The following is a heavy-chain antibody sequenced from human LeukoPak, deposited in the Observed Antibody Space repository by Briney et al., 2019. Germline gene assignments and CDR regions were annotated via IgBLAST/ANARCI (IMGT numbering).Heavy chain of an antibody. D-gene: IGHD2-2*01. J-gene: IGHJ5*02. CDR2: IYYSGST. Sequence: PSQTLSLTCTVSGGSISSGDYYWSWIRQPPGKGLEWIGYIYYSGSTNYNPSLKSRVTISVDTSKNQFSLKLSSVTAADTAVYYCARLGWYCSSTSCSNNWFDPWGQGTLVTVSS. CDR3: ARLGWYCSSTSCSNNWFDP. V-gene: IGHV4-30-4*01. CDR1: GGSISSGDYY.